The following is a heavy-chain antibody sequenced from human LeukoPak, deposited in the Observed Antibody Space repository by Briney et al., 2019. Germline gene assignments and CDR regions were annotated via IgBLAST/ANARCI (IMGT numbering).Heavy chain of an antibody. CDR3: ARAPYCSGGSCYSVGATLPDV. V-gene: IGHV3-7*01. Sequence: GGSLRLSCAASGFIFSHYWMTWVRQAPGKGLEWVANIKEDGSEKNYVDSGKGRFTISRDNAKNSLSLQMNSLRGEDTAVYYCARAPYCSGGSCYSVGATLPDVWGQGTTVIVSS. J-gene: IGHJ6*02. CDR1: GFIFSHYW. CDR2: IKEDGSEK. D-gene: IGHD2-15*01.